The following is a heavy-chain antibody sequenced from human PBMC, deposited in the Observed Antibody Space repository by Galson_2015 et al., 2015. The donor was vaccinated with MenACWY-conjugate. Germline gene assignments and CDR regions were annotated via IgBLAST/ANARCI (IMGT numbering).Heavy chain of an antibody. CDR3: ARGLGGSDAFDI. D-gene: IGHD3-16*01. CDR1: GFTFSSYW. Sequence: SLRLSCAASGFTFSSYWMHWVRQAPGKGLVWVSRTNRDERSTNYADSVKGRFTISRDNAKNTLYLQMNSLRAEDTAVYYCARGLGGSDAFDIWGQGTMVTVSS. CDR2: TNRDERST. J-gene: IGHJ3*02. V-gene: IGHV3-74*01.